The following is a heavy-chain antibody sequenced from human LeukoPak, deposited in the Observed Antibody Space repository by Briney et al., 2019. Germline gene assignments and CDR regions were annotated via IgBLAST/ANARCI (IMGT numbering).Heavy chain of an antibody. CDR3: AREYSGYVP. D-gene: IGHD5-12*01. CDR2: IKQDGSEK. CDR1: GFTFSSYR. V-gene: IGHV3-7*01. Sequence: GGSLRLSCAASGFTFSSYRMSWVRQAPGKGLEWVANIKQDGSEKYYVDSVKGRFTISRDNAKNSLYLQMNSLRAEDTAVYYCAREYSGYVPWGQGTLVTVSS. J-gene: IGHJ5*02.